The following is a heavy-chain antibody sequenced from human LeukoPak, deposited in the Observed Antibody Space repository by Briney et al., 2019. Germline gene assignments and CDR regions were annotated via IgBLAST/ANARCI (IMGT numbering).Heavy chain of an antibody. CDR3: AIVEVPAALLGFDY. CDR2: ISADNDYT. V-gene: IGHV1-18*01. J-gene: IGHJ4*02. CDR1: GSTFTDYG. Sequence: ASVKVSCKASGSTFTDYGITWVRQAPGQGLEWMGWISADNDYTDYSQKLQGRVTMTTDTSTSTAYLELRSLRSDDTALYYCAIVEVPAALLGFDYWGQGTLVTVSS. D-gene: IGHD2-2*01.